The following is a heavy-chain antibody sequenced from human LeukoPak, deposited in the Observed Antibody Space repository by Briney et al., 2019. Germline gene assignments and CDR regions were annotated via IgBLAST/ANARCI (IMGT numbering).Heavy chain of an antibody. D-gene: IGHD4-23*01. Sequence: SETLSLTCTVSGYSISSGYFWGWIRQPPGKGLEWIGSIYHSGSTYYNPSLKSRVTISVDTSKNQFSLKLSSVTAADTAVYYCASQTPAVITGSYYYMDVWGKGTTVTVSS. CDR2: IYHSGST. J-gene: IGHJ6*03. V-gene: IGHV4-38-2*02. CDR1: GYSISSGYF. CDR3: ASQTPAVITGSYYYMDV.